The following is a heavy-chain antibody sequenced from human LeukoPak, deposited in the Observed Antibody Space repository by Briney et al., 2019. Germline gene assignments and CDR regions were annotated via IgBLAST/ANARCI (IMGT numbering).Heavy chain of an antibody. CDR3: AREGPLRLPYFDP. D-gene: IGHD4-17*01. Sequence: ASVKDSCKASGYTFTGYYMHWVRQAPGQGLEWMGWINPNIGGTNYAQKFQGRVTMTRDTSISTAYMELSSLRSDDTAVYYCAREGPLRLPYFDPWGQGTLVTVSS. CDR1: GYTFTGYY. J-gene: IGHJ5*02. V-gene: IGHV1-2*02. CDR2: INPNIGGT.